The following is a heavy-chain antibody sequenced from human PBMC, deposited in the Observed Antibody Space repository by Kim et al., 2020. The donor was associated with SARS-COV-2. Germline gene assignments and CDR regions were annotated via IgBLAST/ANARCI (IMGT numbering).Heavy chain of an antibody. D-gene: IGHD5-18*01. Sequence: AQKFQGRVTITADESTSTAYMELSSLRSEDTAVYYCARSSADTAMADFDYWGQGTLVTVSS. CDR3: ARSSADTAMADFDY. V-gene: IGHV1-69*01. J-gene: IGHJ4*02.